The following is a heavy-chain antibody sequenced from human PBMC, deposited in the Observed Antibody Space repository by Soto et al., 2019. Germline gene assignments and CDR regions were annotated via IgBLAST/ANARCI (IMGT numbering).Heavy chain of an antibody. Sequence: SETLSLTCTVSGGSISSYYWSWIRQPPGKGLEWIGYIYYSGSTNYNPSLKSRVTISVDTSKNQFSLKLSSVTAADTAVYYCARMPGIAAAGTGGWFDPWGQGTLVTVSS. CDR2: IYYSGST. CDR1: GGSISSYY. CDR3: ARMPGIAAAGTGGWFDP. J-gene: IGHJ5*02. D-gene: IGHD6-13*01. V-gene: IGHV4-59*01.